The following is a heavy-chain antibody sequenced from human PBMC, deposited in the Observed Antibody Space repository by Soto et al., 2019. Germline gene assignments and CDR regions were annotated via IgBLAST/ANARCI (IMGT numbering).Heavy chain of an antibody. CDR1: GFTFSSYS. Sequence: EVQLVESGGGLVQPGGSLRLSCAASGFTFSSYSMNWVRQAPGKGLEWVSYISSSSSTIYYADSVKGRFTISRDNAKNSLYLQMNSLRDVDTAVYYCARSSDFLSGYLLGYFDLWRRVPLVTVSS. J-gene: IGHJ2*01. CDR3: ARSSDFLSGYLLGYFDL. CDR2: ISSSSSTI. D-gene: IGHD3-3*01. V-gene: IGHV3-48*02.